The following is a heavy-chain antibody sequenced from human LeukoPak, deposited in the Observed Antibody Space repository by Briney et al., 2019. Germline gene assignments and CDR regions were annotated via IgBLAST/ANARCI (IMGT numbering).Heavy chain of an antibody. J-gene: IGHJ4*02. Sequence: PGGSLRLSCAASGFTFSSYWMHWVRQAPGKGLVWVSRINSDGSTTNYADYVKGRFTISRDNAKNSLYLQMNSLRVEDTAIYYCATSGSYRFDYWGQGTLVTVSS. CDR1: GFTFSSYW. D-gene: IGHD1-26*01. V-gene: IGHV3-74*01. CDR2: INSDGSTT. CDR3: ATSGSYRFDY.